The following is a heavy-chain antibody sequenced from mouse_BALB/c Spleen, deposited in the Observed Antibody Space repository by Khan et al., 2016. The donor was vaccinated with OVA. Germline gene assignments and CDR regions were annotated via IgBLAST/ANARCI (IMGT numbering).Heavy chain of an antibody. D-gene: IGHD1-1*01. J-gene: IGHJ2*02. CDR3: ARVYGGDFDY. CDR2: ISYSGNT. Sequence: QLEESGPGLVKPSQSLSLTCTVTGYSITSDYAWNWIRQFPGNKLEWMGFISYSGNTKYNPSLKSRFSITQDTSKNQFFLQLNSVTTEDTATYYCARVYGGDFDYWGQGTSLTVSS. V-gene: IGHV3-2*02. CDR1: GYSITSDYA.